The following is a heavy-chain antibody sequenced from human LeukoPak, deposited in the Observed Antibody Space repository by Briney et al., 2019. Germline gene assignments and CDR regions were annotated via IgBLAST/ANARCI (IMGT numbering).Heavy chain of an antibody. CDR3: AITGGPTVTAFDL. J-gene: IGHJ4*02. CDR1: GFIFRNYW. V-gene: IGHV3-7*02. CDR2: INHDGGDK. Sequence: GGSLRLSCVASGFIFRNYWMSWVRQAPGKGLEWVANINHDGGDKNYVDSVKGRFTISRDNAKSSLYLQMNSLRVEDTAVYYCAITGGPTVTAFDLWGQGTLVTVSS. D-gene: IGHD4-17*01.